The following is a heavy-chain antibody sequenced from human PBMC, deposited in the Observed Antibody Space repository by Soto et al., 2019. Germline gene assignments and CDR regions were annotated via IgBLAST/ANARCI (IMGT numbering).Heavy chain of an antibody. Sequence: TSETLSLTCTVSGGSISSYYWSWIRQPPGKGLEWIGYIYYSGSTNYNPSLKSRVTISVDTSKNQFSLKLSSVTAADTAVYYCASWNLGYCSSTSCHEDAFDIWGQGTMVTVSS. J-gene: IGHJ3*02. CDR2: IYYSGST. D-gene: IGHD2-2*01. CDR3: ASWNLGYCSSTSCHEDAFDI. V-gene: IGHV4-59*01. CDR1: GGSISSYY.